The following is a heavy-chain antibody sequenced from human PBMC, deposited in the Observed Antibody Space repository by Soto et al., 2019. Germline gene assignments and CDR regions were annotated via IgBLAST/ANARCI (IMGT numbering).Heavy chain of an antibody. CDR3: AKDHSVGATMGYYYGMDV. D-gene: IGHD1-26*01. CDR2: ISYDGSNK. CDR1: GFTFSSYG. J-gene: IGHJ6*02. V-gene: IGHV3-30*18. Sequence: GGSLRLSCAASGFTFSSYGMHWVRQAPGKGLEWVAVISYDGSNKYYADSVKGRFTISRDNSKNTLFLQMNSLRAEDTAVYYCAKDHSVGATMGYYYGMDVWGQGTTVTVSS.